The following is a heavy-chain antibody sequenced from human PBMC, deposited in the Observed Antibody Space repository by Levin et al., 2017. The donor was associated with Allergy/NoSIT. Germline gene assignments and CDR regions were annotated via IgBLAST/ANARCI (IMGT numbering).Heavy chain of an antibody. CDR1: GFSLSTSGVG. D-gene: IGHD5-12*01. Sequence: SGPTLVKPTQTLTLTCTFSGFSLSTSGVGVGWIRQPPGKALEWLALIYWDDDKRYSPSLKSRLTITKDTSKNQVVLTMTNMDPVDTATYYCAHSPSSPIVATTNFDYWGQGTLVTVSS. J-gene: IGHJ4*02. V-gene: IGHV2-5*02. CDR2: IYWDDDK. CDR3: AHSPSSPIVATTNFDY.